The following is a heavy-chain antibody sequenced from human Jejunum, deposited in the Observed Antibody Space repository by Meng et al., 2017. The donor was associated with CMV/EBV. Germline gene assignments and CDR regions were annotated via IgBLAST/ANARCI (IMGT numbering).Heavy chain of an antibody. J-gene: IGHJ3*02. Sequence: QVQLQESGPGLVKPSETLSLTCPVSGGSISSYYWSWIRQPPGKGLEWIGDIHYTGSTNYNPSLKSRVAISLDTSKNQFSLKLNSVTAADTAVYYCAFRSYAFDIWGQGTMVTVSS. V-gene: IGHV4-59*01. D-gene: IGHD3-16*02. CDR2: IHYTGST. CDR1: GGSISSYY. CDR3: AFRSYAFDI.